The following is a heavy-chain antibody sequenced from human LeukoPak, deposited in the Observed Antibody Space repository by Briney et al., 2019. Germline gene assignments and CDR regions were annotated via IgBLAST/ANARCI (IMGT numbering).Heavy chain of an antibody. CDR3: ARDVFAEYNTHHRFDP. Sequence: ASVKVSCKASGYTFTGHYMHWVRQAPGQGLEWMGWINPNSGGTNSAQKFQGRVTMTRDTSISTAYMELSRLRSDDTAVYYCARDVFAEYNTHHRFDPWGQGTLVTVSS. V-gene: IGHV1-2*02. J-gene: IGHJ5*02. CDR1: GYTFTGHY. D-gene: IGHD1-14*01. CDR2: INPNSGGT.